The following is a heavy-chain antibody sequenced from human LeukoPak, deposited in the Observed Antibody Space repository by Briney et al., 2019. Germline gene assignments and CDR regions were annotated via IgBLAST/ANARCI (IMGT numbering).Heavy chain of an antibody. CDR1: GFTFSDYY. V-gene: IGHV3-11*01. D-gene: IGHD3-10*01. CDR3: AIDESTGLGELFPP. J-gene: IGHJ5*02. Sequence: GGSLRLSCPPSGFTFSDYYMRWIREAPGKGLGWVSYISSIGNTIYYADSVKRGSTLSRANANHSLYLPINSLRAEHTPVYYCAIDESTGLGELFPPWARGTLVSVSS. CDR2: ISSIGNTI.